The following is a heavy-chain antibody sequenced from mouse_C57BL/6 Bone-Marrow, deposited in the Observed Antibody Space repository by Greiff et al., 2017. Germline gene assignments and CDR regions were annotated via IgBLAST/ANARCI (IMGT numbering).Heavy chain of an antibody. Sequence: VQLQQSGTELVKPGASVKLSCKASGYTFTSYWMHWVKQRPGQGLEWIGNINPSNGGTNYNEKFKSKATLTVDKSSSTAYMQLSSLTSEDSAVYYCAREGAQSWYFDVWGTGTTVTVSS. V-gene: IGHV1-53*01. CDR3: AREGAQSWYFDV. D-gene: IGHD3-2*02. CDR2: INPSNGGT. J-gene: IGHJ1*03. CDR1: GYTFTSYW.